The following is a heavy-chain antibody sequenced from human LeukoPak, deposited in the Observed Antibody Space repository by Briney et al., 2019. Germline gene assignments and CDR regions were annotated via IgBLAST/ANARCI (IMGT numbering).Heavy chain of an antibody. CDR3: ARGLGYYYDSSGPSLEY. V-gene: IGHV4-34*01. CDR2: INHSGST. J-gene: IGHJ4*02. Sequence: SETLSLTCTVSGGSISDYYWSWIRQPPGKGLEWIGEINHSGSTNYNPSLKSRVTISVDTSKNQFSLKLSSATAADTAVYYCARGLGYYYDSSGPSLEYWGQGTLVTVSS. D-gene: IGHD3-22*01. CDR1: GGSISDYY.